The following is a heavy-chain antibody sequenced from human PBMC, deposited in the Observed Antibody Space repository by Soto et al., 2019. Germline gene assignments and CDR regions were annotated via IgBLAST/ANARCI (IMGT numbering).Heavy chain of an antibody. CDR1: GFTFSSYA. Sequence: EVQLLESGGGLVQPGGSLRLSCAASGFTFSSYAMSWVRQAPGKGLEWVSAISGSGGSTYYADSVKGRFTIPRDNSKNTLYLQMNSLRAEDTAVYYCANSGTPVPAAIPTYYHYYMDLWGKGTTVTVSS. V-gene: IGHV3-23*01. CDR2: ISGSGGST. CDR3: ANSGTPVPAAIPTYYHYYMDL. J-gene: IGHJ6*03. D-gene: IGHD2-2*01.